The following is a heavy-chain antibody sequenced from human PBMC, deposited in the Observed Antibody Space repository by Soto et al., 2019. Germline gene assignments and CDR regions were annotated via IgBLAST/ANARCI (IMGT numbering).Heavy chain of an antibody. J-gene: IGHJ3*02. CDR3: ARQGSGRGHFQEEFAFDI. D-gene: IGHD3-10*01. V-gene: IGHV1-46*03. CDR2: INPSGGST. Sequence: GPSGKVSCKAAGYTFTSYYMHWVRQATGQGLEWMGIINPSGGSTSYAQKFQGRVTMTRDTSTSTVYMELSSLRSEDTAVYYCARQGSGRGHFQEEFAFDIWGQGTMVTVSS. CDR1: GYTFTSYY.